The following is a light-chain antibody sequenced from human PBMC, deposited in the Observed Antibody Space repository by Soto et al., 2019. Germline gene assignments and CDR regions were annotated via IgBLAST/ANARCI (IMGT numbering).Light chain of an antibody. CDR2: VAS. V-gene: IGKV3-11*01. J-gene: IGKJ5*01. CDR1: QSFSNY. CDR3: QPSGT. Sequence: EILLTQSPATLSWSPGERATLSCRASQSFSNYLAWYQQKPGEAPRLLISVASNRTTGIPARFSGSGSGPDFTLTISSLESEDFAVYYCQPSGTFGQGTRLEIK.